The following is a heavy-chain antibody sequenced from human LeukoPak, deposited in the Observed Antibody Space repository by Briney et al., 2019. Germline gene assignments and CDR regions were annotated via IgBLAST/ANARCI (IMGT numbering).Heavy chain of an antibody. D-gene: IGHD5-18*01. J-gene: IGHJ4*02. V-gene: IGHV3-21*01. CDR3: AREPTAMIL. CDR2: ISSTGTYI. CDR1: GFTFSSYS. Sequence: SGVSLRLSCAASGFTFSSYSMIWVRQTPGKGLVWVSSISSTGTYIYYADSVKGRFTISRDNAKNSLYLQMNSLRAEDTAVYYCAREPTAMILWGQGTLVTVSS.